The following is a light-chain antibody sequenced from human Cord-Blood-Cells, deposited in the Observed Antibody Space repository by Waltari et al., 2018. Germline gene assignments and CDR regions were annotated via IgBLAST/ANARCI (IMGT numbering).Light chain of an antibody. CDR1: QSLSSY. CDR3: QQSYSTLFT. Sequence: DIQMTQSPSSLSASVGDRVPITCRASQSLSSYLNWYQQKPGKPPKLLIYAASSLQSGVPSRFSGSGSGTDFTLTISSLQPEDFATYYCQQSYSTLFTFGPGTKVDIK. CDR2: AAS. V-gene: IGKV1-39*01. J-gene: IGKJ3*01.